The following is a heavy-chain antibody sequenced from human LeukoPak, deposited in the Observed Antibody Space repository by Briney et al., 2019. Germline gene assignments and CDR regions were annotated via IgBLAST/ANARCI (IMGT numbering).Heavy chain of an antibody. CDR2: ISYDGSNK. V-gene: IGHV3-30*04. D-gene: IGHD3-10*02. CDR1: GFTFSSYA. J-gene: IGHJ5*02. Sequence: PGGSLTLSCAASGFTFSSYAMHWVRQAPGKGLEWVAVISYDGSNKYYADSVKGRFTISRDNSKNTLYLQMNGLRAEDTAVYYCASDLFGDDNWFDPWGQGTLVTVSS. CDR3: ASDLFGDDNWFDP.